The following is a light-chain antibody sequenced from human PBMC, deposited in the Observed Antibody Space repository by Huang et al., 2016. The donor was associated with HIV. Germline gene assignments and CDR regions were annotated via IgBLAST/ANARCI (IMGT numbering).Light chain of an antibody. CDR2: DAS. J-gene: IGKJ4*01. V-gene: IGKV1-9*01. CDR1: QGISTS. Sequence: IQLTQSPSSLSASIGDRVTITCRASQGISTSLAWYQHKPGKAPNLLIFDASSLRSGVPSRFSGSRSGTVFTLSISSLQPEDFATYFCQQLRSYPLTFGGGTKVEIK. CDR3: QQLRSYPLT.